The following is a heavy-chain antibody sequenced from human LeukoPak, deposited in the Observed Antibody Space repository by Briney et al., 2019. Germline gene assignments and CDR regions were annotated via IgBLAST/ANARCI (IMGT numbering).Heavy chain of an antibody. Sequence: GGSLRLSCAASGFTFSSYNMDWVRQAPGKGLEWVSFIDSSSRYIYQADSVKGRFTISRDNAKSSVFLQMNSLRAEDTAVYYCARVGGHCTSTSRPSPDYWGQGTLVTVSS. CDR1: GFTFSSYN. CDR3: ARVGGHCTSTSRPSPDY. D-gene: IGHD2-2*01. V-gene: IGHV3-21*01. J-gene: IGHJ4*02. CDR2: IDSSSRYI.